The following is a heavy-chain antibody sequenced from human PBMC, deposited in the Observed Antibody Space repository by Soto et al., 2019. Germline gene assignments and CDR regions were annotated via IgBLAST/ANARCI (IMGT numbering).Heavy chain of an antibody. CDR3: ARELGMLYYYYGMDV. CDR1: GGSISSGGYY. D-gene: IGHD7-27*01. Sequence: SETLSLTCTVSGGSISSGGYYWSWIRQHPGKGLEWIGYIYYSGSTYYNPSLKSRVTISVDTSKNQFSLKLSSVTAADTAVYYCARELGMLYYYYGMDVWGQGTTVTVSS. CDR2: IYYSGST. V-gene: IGHV4-31*03. J-gene: IGHJ6*02.